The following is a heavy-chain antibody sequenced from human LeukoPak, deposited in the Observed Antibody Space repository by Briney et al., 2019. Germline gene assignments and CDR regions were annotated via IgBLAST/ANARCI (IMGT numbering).Heavy chain of an antibody. Sequence: SETLSLTCTISGGSVSDYYWSWIRQSPGKGLEWIGYIYYTGSTTYNPSLKSRVTMSADTSKNQFSLNLNSVTAADTAVYYCARRKLANDYWGQGTLVTVSS. D-gene: IGHD1-1*01. V-gene: IGHV4-59*02. CDR3: ARRKLANDY. J-gene: IGHJ4*02. CDR2: IYYTGST. CDR1: GGSVSDYY.